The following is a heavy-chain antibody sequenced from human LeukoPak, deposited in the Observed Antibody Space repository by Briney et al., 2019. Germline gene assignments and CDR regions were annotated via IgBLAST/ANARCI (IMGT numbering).Heavy chain of an antibody. D-gene: IGHD3-9*01. CDR1: GGTFSSYA. Sequence: ASVKVSCKASGGTFSSYAISWVRQAPGQELEWMGGIIPIFGTANYAQKFQGRVTITTDESTSTAYMELSSLRSEDTAVYYCASLSSYYDILTGYYNWFDPWGQGTLVTVSS. CDR2: IIPIFGTA. V-gene: IGHV1-69*05. J-gene: IGHJ5*02. CDR3: ASLSSYYDILTGYYNWFDP.